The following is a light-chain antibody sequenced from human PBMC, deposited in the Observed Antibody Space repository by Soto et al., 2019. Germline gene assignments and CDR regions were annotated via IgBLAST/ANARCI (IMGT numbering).Light chain of an antibody. CDR2: AAS. CDR3: QQSYSTLIFT. Sequence: DIQMTQSPSSLSASVGDRVTITCRASQSISSYLNWYQQKPGKAPKLLIYAASSLQSGVPSRFSGSGSGTDFTLTSSSLQPEDFATYYCQQSYSTLIFTFGPGTKVDIK. CDR1: QSISSY. J-gene: IGKJ3*01. V-gene: IGKV1-39*01.